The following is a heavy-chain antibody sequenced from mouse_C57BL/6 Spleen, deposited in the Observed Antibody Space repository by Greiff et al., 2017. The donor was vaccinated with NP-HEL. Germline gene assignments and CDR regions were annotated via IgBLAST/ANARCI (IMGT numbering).Heavy chain of an antibody. CDR3: ARDYDGYYVWYFDV. Sequence: QVQLKQPGAELVKPGASVKLSCKASGYTFTSYWMHWVKQRPGRGLEWIGRIDPNSGGTKYNEKFKSKATLTVDKPSSTAYMQLSSLTSEDSAVYYCARDYDGYYVWYFDVWGTGTTVTVSS. CDR1: GYTFTSYW. V-gene: IGHV1-72*01. J-gene: IGHJ1*03. D-gene: IGHD2-3*01. CDR2: IDPNSGGT.